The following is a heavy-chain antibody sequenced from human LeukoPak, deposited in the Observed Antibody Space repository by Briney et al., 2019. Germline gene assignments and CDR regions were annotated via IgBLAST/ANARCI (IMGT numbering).Heavy chain of an antibody. CDR2: IYTSDDI. V-gene: IGHV4-4*07. Sequence: SETLSLTGTGSGRSITGDYWSSIRGPAGKGLDGIPRIYTSDDINYNPSLESRVTLSVDTSKNQFSLNLKSVTAADMAVYYCARETVGYCSGGPCPYYFDSWGQGTLVTVSS. J-gene: IGHJ4*02. D-gene: IGHD2-15*01. CDR1: GRSITGDY. CDR3: ARETVGYCSGGPCPYYFDS.